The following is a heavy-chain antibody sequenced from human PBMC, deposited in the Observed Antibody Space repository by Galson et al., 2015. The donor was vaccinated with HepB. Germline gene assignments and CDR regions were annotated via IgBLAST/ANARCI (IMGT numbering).Heavy chain of an antibody. CDR3: ERDRDNRFDY. CDR2: ISAYGGNT. CDR1: GYTFTING. V-gene: IGHV1-18*04. J-gene: IGHJ4*02. Sequence: SVKVSCKASGYTFTINGISWVRQTPRQGLEWLGWISAYGGNTKYAQKYQGRIALTRDTSTSTAYMELRSLRSDDTAVYYCERDRDNRFDYWGQGTLVTVSS. D-gene: IGHD5-24*01.